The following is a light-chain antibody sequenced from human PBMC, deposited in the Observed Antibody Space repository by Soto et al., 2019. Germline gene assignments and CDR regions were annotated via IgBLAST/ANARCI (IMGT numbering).Light chain of an antibody. V-gene: IGKV3-20*01. CDR1: QSLRTRY. CDR3: QQYGSSPT. J-gene: IGKJ5*01. Sequence: IVLTQSPGTLSLFPGERASLSCRASQSLRTRYLAWYQQKPGQAPRLLIYGASSRATGIPDRFSGSGSGTVFTLTSSRLEPEDFAVYYCQQYGSSPTFGQGTRLEIK. CDR2: GAS.